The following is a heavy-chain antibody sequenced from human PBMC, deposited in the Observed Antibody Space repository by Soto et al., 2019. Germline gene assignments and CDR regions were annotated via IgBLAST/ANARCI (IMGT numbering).Heavy chain of an antibody. V-gene: IGHV3-48*01. J-gene: IGHJ4*02. CDR1: GLTLSTSS. D-gene: IGHD3-22*01. Sequence: EVQLVESGGMLAQPGGSLRLSCAASGLTLSTSSMNWVRQAPGRGLEWMSNIRRHTSVTAYADSVKGRFTISRDSAKNSLYLQMDSLRVEVTAVYYCGKVAGSGYCTVERWGQGASVTVAS. CDR3: GKVAGSGYCTVER. CDR2: IRRHTSVT.